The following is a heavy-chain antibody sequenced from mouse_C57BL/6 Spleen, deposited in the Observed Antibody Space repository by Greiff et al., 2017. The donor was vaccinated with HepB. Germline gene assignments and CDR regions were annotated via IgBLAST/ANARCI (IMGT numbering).Heavy chain of an antibody. D-gene: IGHD1-1*01. Sequence: VKLQESGAELARPGASVKLSCKASGYTFTSYGISWVKQRTGQGLEWIGEIYPRSGNTYYNEKFKGKATLTADKSSSTAYMELRSLTSEDSAVYFCAREGDYYGSSYGGFAYWGQGTLVTVSA. V-gene: IGHV1-81*01. CDR3: AREGDYYGSSYGGFAY. J-gene: IGHJ3*01. CDR2: IYPRSGNT. CDR1: GYTFTSYG.